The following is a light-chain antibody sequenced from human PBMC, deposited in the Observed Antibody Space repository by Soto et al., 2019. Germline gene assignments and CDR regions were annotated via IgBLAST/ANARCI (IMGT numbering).Light chain of an antibody. Sequence: QSVLTQPPSVSEAPRQRVTISCSGPTSNIGTNAVNWYQQLPGKAPKLLIYYDVLLPSGISDRFSASKSGTSASLAISGLQSEDEADYYCATWDDSLNAVVFGGGTKLTVL. V-gene: IGLV1-36*01. CDR2: YDV. CDR3: ATWDDSLNAVV. CDR1: TSNIGTNA. J-gene: IGLJ2*01.